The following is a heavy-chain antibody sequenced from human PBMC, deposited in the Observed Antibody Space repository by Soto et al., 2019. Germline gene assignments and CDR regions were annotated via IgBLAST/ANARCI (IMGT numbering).Heavy chain of an antibody. CDR1: GFTFSDYY. V-gene: IGHV3-11*04. Sequence: GGSLRLSCAASGFTFSDYYMSWIRQAPGKGLEGVSLISSSSRTIHYADSVKGRFTISRDNAKNSLYLQMNSLRVNDTAVYYCARDLASATGTFDYWGQGTLVTVSS. CDR2: ISSSSRTI. J-gene: IGHJ4*02. CDR3: ARDLASATGTFDY. D-gene: IGHD1-1*01.